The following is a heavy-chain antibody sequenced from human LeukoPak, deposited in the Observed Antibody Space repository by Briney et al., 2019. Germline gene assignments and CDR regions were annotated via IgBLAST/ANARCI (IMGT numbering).Heavy chain of an antibody. J-gene: IGHJ4*02. CDR2: IYPDDSDT. D-gene: IGHD6-19*01. Sequence: GESLKISCTGSGYNFTNYWIGWVRQMPGKGLEWMAMIYPDDSDTTYSPSFQGQVTISADKSISIAYLQWSSLKASDTAMYYCARHQIAVDSVLDYWGQGTLVTVSS. CDR1: GYNFTNYW. V-gene: IGHV5-51*01. CDR3: ARHQIAVDSVLDY.